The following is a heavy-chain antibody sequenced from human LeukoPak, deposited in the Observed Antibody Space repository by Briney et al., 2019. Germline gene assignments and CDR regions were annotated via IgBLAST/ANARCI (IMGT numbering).Heavy chain of an antibody. D-gene: IGHD3-10*01. Sequence: PSETLSLTCTVSGYSISSGYYWGWIRQPPGKGLEWIGSIYHSGSTYYNPSLKSRVTISVDTSKNQFSLKLSSVTAADTAVYYCPLLAMVREDLDYWGQGTLVTVSS. V-gene: IGHV4-38-2*02. CDR3: PLLAMVREDLDY. J-gene: IGHJ4*02. CDR1: GYSISSGYY. CDR2: IYHSGST.